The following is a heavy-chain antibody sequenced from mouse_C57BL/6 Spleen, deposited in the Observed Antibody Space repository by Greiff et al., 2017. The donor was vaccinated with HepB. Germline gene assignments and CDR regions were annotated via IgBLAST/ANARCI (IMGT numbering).Heavy chain of an antibody. CDR2: IYPSDSET. CDR3: ARGDGYWGY. CDR1: GYTFTSYW. V-gene: IGHV1-61*01. D-gene: IGHD2-3*01. J-gene: IGHJ2*01. Sequence: VQLQQPGAELVRPGSSVKLSCKASGYTFTSYWMDWVKQRPGQGLEWIGNIYPSDSETHYNQKFKDKATLTVDKSSSTAYMQLSSLTSEDSAVYYCARGDGYWGYWGQGTTLTVSS.